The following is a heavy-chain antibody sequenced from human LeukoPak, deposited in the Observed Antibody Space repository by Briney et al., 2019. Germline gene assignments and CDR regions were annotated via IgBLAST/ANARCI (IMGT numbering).Heavy chain of an antibody. Sequence: GGSLRLSCAASGFTFSDYYMSWIRQAPGKGLEWVSYISSSGSTIYYADFVKGRFTISKDNAKNSLYLQMDSLRAEDTAVYYCARDTGLEMATIKYYFDYWGQGTLVTVSS. D-gene: IGHD5-24*01. V-gene: IGHV3-11*04. CDR1: GFTFSDYY. J-gene: IGHJ4*02. CDR3: ARDTGLEMATIKYYFDY. CDR2: ISSSGSTI.